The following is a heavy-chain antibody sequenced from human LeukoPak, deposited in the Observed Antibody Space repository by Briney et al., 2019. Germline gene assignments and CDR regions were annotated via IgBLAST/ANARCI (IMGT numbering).Heavy chain of an antibody. V-gene: IGHV1-46*01. D-gene: IGHD3-10*01. Sequence: ASAKVSCKASGYTFTSYYMHWVRQAPGQGLEWMGIINPSGGSTSYAQKFQGRVTMTRDTSTSTVYMELSSLRSEDTAVYYCARDSSYGSGSYYAADYWGQGTLVTVSS. CDR1: GYTFTSYY. J-gene: IGHJ4*02. CDR2: INPSGGST. CDR3: ARDSSYGSGSYYAADY.